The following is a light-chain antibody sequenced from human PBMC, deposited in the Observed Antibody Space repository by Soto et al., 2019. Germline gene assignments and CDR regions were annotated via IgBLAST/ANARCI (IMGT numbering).Light chain of an antibody. CDR1: GSDSGSYNL. CDR3: CSYAGSGKVV. Sequence: QSVLTQPASVSGSLGPTISISCTGTGSDSGSYNLVSWYQQYPGKAPKLMILEVSERPSGVSNRFSGSKSGDTASLTISGLQAEDEADYYCCSYAGSGKVVFGGGTKLTVL. J-gene: IGLJ3*02. CDR2: EVS. V-gene: IGLV2-23*02.